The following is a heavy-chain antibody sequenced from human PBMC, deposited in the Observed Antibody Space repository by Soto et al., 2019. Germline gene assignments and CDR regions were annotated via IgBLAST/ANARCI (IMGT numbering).Heavy chain of an antibody. D-gene: IGHD1-26*01. CDR2: ISSGSTYI. CDR1: GFIFSHYN. V-gene: IGHV3-21*06. Sequence: GSLRLSCEASGFIFSHYNMNWVRQTPGGRLEWLSFISSGSTYISYADSVRGRFTVSRDNANNSVFLQMNTLGPDDTSLYYCARDWGSGTYPYFFDLWGQGTLVTVSS. J-gene: IGHJ4*02. CDR3: ARDWGSGTYPYFFDL.